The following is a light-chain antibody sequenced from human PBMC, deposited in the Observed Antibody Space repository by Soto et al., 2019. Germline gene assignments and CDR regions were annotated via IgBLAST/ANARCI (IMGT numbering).Light chain of an antibody. Sequence: EIVMTQSPATLSVSPGERATLSCRASQSVSSNLAWYQQKPGQAPGLLIYGASTRATGIPARFSGSGSGTEFTLTISSLQSEDFAVYYCQHYNNWPPFTFGPGTKVDIK. J-gene: IGKJ3*01. CDR1: QSVSSN. CDR2: GAS. V-gene: IGKV3-15*01. CDR3: QHYNNWPPFT.